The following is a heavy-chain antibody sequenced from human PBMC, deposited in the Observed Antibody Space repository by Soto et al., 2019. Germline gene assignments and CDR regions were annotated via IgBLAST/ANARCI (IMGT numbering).Heavy chain of an antibody. CDR2: ISSSSSTI. CDR3: ARGGIVGYCSGGSCYSPGYYYYYMDV. Sequence: EVQLVESGGGLVQPGGSLRLSCAASGFTFSSYSMNWVRQAPGKGLEWVSYISSSSSTIYYADSVKGRFTISRDNAKNSLYLQMNSLRAEDTAVYYCARGGIVGYCSGGSCYSPGYYYYYMDVWGKGTTVTVSS. CDR1: GFTFSSYS. J-gene: IGHJ6*03. V-gene: IGHV3-48*01. D-gene: IGHD2-15*01.